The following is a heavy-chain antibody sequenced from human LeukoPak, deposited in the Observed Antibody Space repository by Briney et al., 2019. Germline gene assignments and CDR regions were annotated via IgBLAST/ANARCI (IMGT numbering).Heavy chain of an antibody. V-gene: IGHV4-34*01. CDR3: ARGNSSRYYFDY. CDR1: GGSFSGYY. Sequence: SETLSLTCAVYGGSFSGYYWSWIRQPPGKGLEWIGEINHSGSTNYNPSLKSRVTISVDTSKIQFSLKLSSVTAADTAVYYCARGNSSRYYFDYWGQGTLVTVSS. CDR2: INHSGST. J-gene: IGHJ4*02. D-gene: IGHD6-13*01.